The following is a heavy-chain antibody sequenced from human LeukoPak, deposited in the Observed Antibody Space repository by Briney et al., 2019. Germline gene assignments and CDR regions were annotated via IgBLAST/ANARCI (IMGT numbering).Heavy chain of an antibody. V-gene: IGHV3-30-3*01. D-gene: IGHD3-22*01. CDR1: GFTFSSYA. CDR2: ISYDGSNK. Sequence: PGRSLRLSCAASGFTFSSYAMHWVRQAPGKGLEWVPVISYDGSNKYYADSVKGRFTISRDNSKNTLYLQMNSLRAEDTALYYCAKEVGYDSSGYDDFWGQGTLVTVSS. J-gene: IGHJ4*02. CDR3: AKEVGYDSSGYDDF.